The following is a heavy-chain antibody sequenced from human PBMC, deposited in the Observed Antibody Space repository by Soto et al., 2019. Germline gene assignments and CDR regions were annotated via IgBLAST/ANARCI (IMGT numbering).Heavy chain of an antibody. CDR1: GFTFGSYA. CDR2: MSGSGGST. Sequence: GGSLRLSCAASGFTFGSYAMSWVRQAPGKGLEWVSAMSGSGGSTYYAYSVKGRFTISRDNSKNTLYLQMNSLRAAETAVYYCAKLRALGYDFWSGPRMGWFDPWGQGNLVTVSS. D-gene: IGHD3-3*01. V-gene: IGHV3-23*01. J-gene: IGHJ5*02. CDR3: AKLRALGYDFWSGPRMGWFDP.